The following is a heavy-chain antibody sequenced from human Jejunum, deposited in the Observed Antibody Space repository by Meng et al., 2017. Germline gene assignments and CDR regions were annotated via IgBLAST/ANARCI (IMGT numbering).Heavy chain of an antibody. J-gene: IGHJ4*02. V-gene: IGHV4-59*01. CDR3: ARSNYYDSSGYYFDY. CDR2: IYHSGST. Sequence: SETLSLTCTVSGGSISGYYWSWLRQSPRKGREWIGYIYHSGSTNYNPSLKSRVTISLDTSKNEFSLEMTSVTAADTAVYYCARSNYYDSSGYYFDYWGQGTLVTVSS. CDR1: GGSISGYY. D-gene: IGHD3-22*01.